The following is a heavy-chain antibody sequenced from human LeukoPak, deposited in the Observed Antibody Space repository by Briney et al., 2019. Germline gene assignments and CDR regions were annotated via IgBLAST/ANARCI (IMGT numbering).Heavy chain of an antibody. Sequence: GGSLRLSCAASGFTFSNYAMSWVRQAPGKGLDWVSGISGGGANRYLADSVTGRFTISRDNSKNTLYLQMNSLRAEDTAVYYCATTGTATAGYSFDYWGQGTLVTVSS. V-gene: IGHV3-23*01. CDR1: GFTFSNYA. J-gene: IGHJ4*02. D-gene: IGHD6-13*01. CDR3: ATTGTATAGYSFDY. CDR2: ISGGGANR.